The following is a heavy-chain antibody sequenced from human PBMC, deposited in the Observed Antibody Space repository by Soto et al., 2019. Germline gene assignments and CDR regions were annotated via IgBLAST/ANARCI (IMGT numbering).Heavy chain of an antibody. Sequence: GASVKVSCKGSGYTFTSYYMHWVRQAPGQWLEWMGIINPSGGSTSYAQKFQGRVTMTRDTSTSTVYMELSSLRSEDTAVYYCARVYPSDTRYGYVGNNWFDPWGQGTLVTVSS. CDR2: INPSGGST. V-gene: IGHV1-46*03. D-gene: IGHD5-18*01. CDR3: ARVYPSDTRYGYVGNNWFDP. CDR1: GYTFTSYY. J-gene: IGHJ5*02.